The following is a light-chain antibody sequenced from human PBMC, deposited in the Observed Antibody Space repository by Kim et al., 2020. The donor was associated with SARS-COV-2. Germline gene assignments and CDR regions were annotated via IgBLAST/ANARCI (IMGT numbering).Light chain of an antibody. J-gene: IGLJ2*01. Sequence: SSELTQDPAVSVALGQTVRITCQGDSLRTYYTTWFQQKPGQAPIVVFYGKNNRPSGIPDRFSGSSSGNTASLTITATQAGDEADYYCNSPDNNDNVLFGGGTRLTVL. CDR3: NSPDNNDNVL. CDR2: GKN. V-gene: IGLV3-19*01. CDR1: SLRTYY.